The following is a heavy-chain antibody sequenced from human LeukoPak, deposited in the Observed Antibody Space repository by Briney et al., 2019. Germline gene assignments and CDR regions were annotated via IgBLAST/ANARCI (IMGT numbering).Heavy chain of an antibody. D-gene: IGHD6-19*01. Sequence: GGSLRLSXAASGFTFSSYWMHWVRQAPGKGLVWVSRINSDGSSTSYADSVKGRFTISRDNSKNTLYLQMNSLRAEDTAVYYCANDSWRPHSSGWYGDAFDIWGQGTMVTVSS. CDR2: INSDGSST. CDR1: GFTFSSYW. V-gene: IGHV3-74*01. J-gene: IGHJ3*02. CDR3: ANDSWRPHSSGWYGDAFDI.